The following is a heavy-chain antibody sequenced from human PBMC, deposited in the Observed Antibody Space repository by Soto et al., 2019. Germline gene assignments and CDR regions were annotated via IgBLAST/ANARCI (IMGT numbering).Heavy chain of an antibody. D-gene: IGHD1-20*01. CDR3: AREADNYYYHHGLDV. V-gene: IGHV3-7*04. CDR2: IREEGGES. J-gene: IGHJ6*02. Sequence: EVQLVESGGGSVQPGGSLRLSCVASGFTFSNYWMNWVRQAPGKGLEWVANIREEGGESHYVDSVEGRFTISRDNARMSLYLQMNSLRAEDTAVYYCAREADNYYYHHGLDVWGQGTTVTVSS. CDR1: GFTFSNYW.